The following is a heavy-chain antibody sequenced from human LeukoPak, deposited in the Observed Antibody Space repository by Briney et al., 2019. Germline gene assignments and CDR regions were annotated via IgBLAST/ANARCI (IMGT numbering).Heavy chain of an antibody. J-gene: IGHJ4*02. D-gene: IGHD3-22*01. CDR1: GGSISSYY. CDR2: IYTSGST. Sequence: KSSETLSLTCTVSGGSISSYYWSWIRQPAGKGLEWIGRIYTSGSTNYNPSLKSRVTMSVDTSKNRFSLKLSSVTAADTAVYYCARDFRFSYDSSGYYGYFDYWGQGTLVTVSS. CDR3: ARDFRFSYDSSGYYGYFDY. V-gene: IGHV4-4*07.